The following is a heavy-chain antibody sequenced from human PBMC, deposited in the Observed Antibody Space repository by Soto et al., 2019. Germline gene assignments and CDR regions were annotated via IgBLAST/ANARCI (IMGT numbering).Heavy chain of an antibody. D-gene: IGHD3-22*01. CDR2: IYYSGSV. CDR3: ARQPGYYYDNSGYYIDY. J-gene: IGHJ4*02. Sequence: SETLSLTCSVSGGSISSGAFYWSWSRQHPGKGLEWLGYIYYSGSVHYNPSLRSRITISVDTSKNQFSLRLYSVTAADTAMYYCARQPGYYYDNSGYYIDYWGQGTLVTVS. V-gene: IGHV4-31*03. CDR1: GGSISSGAFY.